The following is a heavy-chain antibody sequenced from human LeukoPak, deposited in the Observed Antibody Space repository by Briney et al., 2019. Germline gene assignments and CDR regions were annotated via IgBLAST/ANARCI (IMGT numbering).Heavy chain of an antibody. CDR2: ISGSGGST. Sequence: GGSLRLSCAASGFTFSSYAMNWVRQAPGKGLEWVSAISGSGGSTYYADSVKGRFTISRDNSKNTLYLQMISLRAEDTAVYYCARTPIYYFDNSGYYNWGQGTLVTVSS. J-gene: IGHJ4*02. CDR3: ARTPIYYFDNSGYYN. CDR1: GFTFSSYA. D-gene: IGHD3-22*01. V-gene: IGHV3-23*01.